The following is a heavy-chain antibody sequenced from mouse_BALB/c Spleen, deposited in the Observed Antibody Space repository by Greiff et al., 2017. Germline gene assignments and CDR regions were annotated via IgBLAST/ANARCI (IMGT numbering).Heavy chain of an antibody. CDR1: GFTFSSYA. J-gene: IGHJ4*01. V-gene: IGHV5-9-4*01. CDR2: ISSGGSYT. D-gene: IGHD2-12*01. Sequence: EVQLVESGGGLVKPGGSLKLSCAASGFTFSSYAMSWVRQSPEKRLEWVAEISSGGSYTYYPDTVTGRFTISRDNAKNTLYLEMSSLRSEDTAMYYCARRDYKNAMDYWGQGTSVTVSS. CDR3: ARRDYKNAMDY.